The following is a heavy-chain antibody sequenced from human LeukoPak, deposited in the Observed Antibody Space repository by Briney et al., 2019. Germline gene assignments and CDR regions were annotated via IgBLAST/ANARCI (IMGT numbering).Heavy chain of an antibody. Sequence: ASVKVSCKASGYTFTSYGISWVRQAPGQGLEWMGGIIPIFGTANYAQKFQGRVTITADESTSTAYMELSSLRSEDTAVYYCAGDVHDYYDSSGYNNYWGQGTLVTVSS. CDR3: AGDVHDYYDSSGYNNY. J-gene: IGHJ4*02. CDR2: IIPIFGTA. D-gene: IGHD3-22*01. CDR1: GYTFTSYG. V-gene: IGHV1-69*13.